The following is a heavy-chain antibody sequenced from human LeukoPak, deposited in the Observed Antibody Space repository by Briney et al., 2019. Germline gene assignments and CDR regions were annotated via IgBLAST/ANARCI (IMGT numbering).Heavy chain of an antibody. Sequence: GGSLRLSCAASGFTFSSYGMHWVRQATGKGLEWVAVIWYDGSNKYYADSVKGRFTISRDNSKNTLYLQTNSLRAEDTAVYYCAKDPRRYYDFWSGYGNWFDPWGQGTLVTVSS. CDR2: IWYDGSNK. V-gene: IGHV3-33*06. CDR3: AKDPRRYYDFWSGYGNWFDP. CDR1: GFTFSSYG. J-gene: IGHJ5*02. D-gene: IGHD3-3*01.